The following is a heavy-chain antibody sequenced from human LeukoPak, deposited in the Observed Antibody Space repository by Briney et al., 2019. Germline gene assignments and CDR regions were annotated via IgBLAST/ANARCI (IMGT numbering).Heavy chain of an antibody. J-gene: IGHJ4*02. Sequence: PSETLSLTCTVSGGSISSYYWSWIRQPAGKGLEWVGRIYTSGTTNYNTSLKSRVTMSVDTSKNQFSLKMRSVTAADTAVYYCAMANYDGSDYWGQGTLVTVSS. V-gene: IGHV4-4*07. CDR2: IYTSGTT. CDR3: AMANYDGSDY. CDR1: GGSISSYY. D-gene: IGHD3-22*01.